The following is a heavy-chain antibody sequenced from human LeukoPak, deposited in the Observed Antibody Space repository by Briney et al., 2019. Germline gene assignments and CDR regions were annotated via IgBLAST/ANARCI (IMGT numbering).Heavy chain of an antibody. CDR1: GGSFSGYY. D-gene: IGHD5-24*01. CDR3: ARDLSRDDYNEGSTTARDY. Sequence: SETLSLTCAVYGGSFSGYYWSWIRQPPGKGLEWIGEINHSGSTNYNPSLRRRVTISVDTSKNQFSLKLSSVTAADTAVYYCARDLSRDDYNEGSTTARDYWGQGTLVTVSS. J-gene: IGHJ4*02. V-gene: IGHV4-34*01. CDR2: INHSGST.